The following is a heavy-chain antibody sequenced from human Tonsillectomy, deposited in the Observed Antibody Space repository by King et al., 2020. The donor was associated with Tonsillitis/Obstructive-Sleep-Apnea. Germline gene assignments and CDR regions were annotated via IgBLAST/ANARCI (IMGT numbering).Heavy chain of an antibody. CDR1: GFTFSMYS. D-gene: IGHD3-16*02. Sequence: VQLVESGGGLVKPGGSLRLSCAASGFTFSMYSMNWVRQAPGKWLDWVSAISSSISYIYYADSGKGRFTLSRDNANDSLYLQMNSLRAEDTAVYYCAREVIGRNPRYYYYMDVWGKGTTVTVSS. J-gene: IGHJ6*03. CDR2: ISSSISYI. CDR3: AREVIGRNPRYYYYMDV. V-gene: IGHV3-21*01.